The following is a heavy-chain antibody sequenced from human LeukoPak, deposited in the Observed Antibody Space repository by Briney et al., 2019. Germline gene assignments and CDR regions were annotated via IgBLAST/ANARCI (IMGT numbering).Heavy chain of an antibody. CDR2: ISYDGSNK. D-gene: IGHD6-19*01. CDR3: AKDPGWQWLVYFDY. Sequence: GGSLRLSCAASGFTFSSYGMHWVRQAPGKGLEWVAVISYDGSNKYYADSVKGRFTISRDNSKNTLYLQMNSLRAEDTAVYYCAKDPGWQWLVYFDYWGQGTLVTVSS. V-gene: IGHV3-30*18. J-gene: IGHJ4*02. CDR1: GFTFSSYG.